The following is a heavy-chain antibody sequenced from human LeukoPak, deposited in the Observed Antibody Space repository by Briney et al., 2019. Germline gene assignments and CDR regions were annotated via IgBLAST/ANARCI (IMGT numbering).Heavy chain of an antibody. CDR3: AGLEDTAMAGDY. D-gene: IGHD5-18*01. CDR2: INPNSGGT. V-gene: IGHV1-2*02. CDR1: GYTFTVYY. J-gene: IGHJ4*02. Sequence: ASVKVSCKASGYTFTVYYMHWVRQPPGQGLEWMGWINPNSGGTNYAQEFQGRVTMTRDTSISTAYMELSRLRSDDTAVYYCAGLEDTAMAGDYWGQGTLVTVSS.